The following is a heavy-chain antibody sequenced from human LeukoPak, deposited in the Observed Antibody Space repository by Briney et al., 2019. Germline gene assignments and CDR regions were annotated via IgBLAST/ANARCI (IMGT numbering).Heavy chain of an antibody. J-gene: IGHJ6*03. CDR1: GFNFSSYA. D-gene: IGHD6-13*01. Sequence: GGSLRLSCAVSGFNFSSYAMHWVRQAPGKGLEWVAVISYDGSNKYYADSVKGRFTISRDNSKNTLYLQMNSLRAEDTAVYYCARDRGIAAAGTGYYYYYYMDVWGKGTTVTVSS. CDR3: ARDRGIAAAGTGYYYYYYMDV. V-gene: IGHV3-30-3*01. CDR2: ISYDGSNK.